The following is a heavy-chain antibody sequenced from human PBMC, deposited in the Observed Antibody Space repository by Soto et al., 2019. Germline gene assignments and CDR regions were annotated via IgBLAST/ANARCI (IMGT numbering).Heavy chain of an antibody. CDR2: IYYSGST. V-gene: IGHV4-31*03. CDR3: ARRGPMVRRVIKSASSRYNWFDP. CDR1: GRSISSGGYY. D-gene: IGHD3-10*01. Sequence: ALSLTCTVSGRSISSGGYYWGWIRRRPGKGLERGGYIYYSGSTYYNPSLKSRVTISVDTSKNQFSLKLSSVTAADTAVYYCARRGPMVRRVIKSASSRYNWFDPWGQGTLVTVSS. J-gene: IGHJ5*02.